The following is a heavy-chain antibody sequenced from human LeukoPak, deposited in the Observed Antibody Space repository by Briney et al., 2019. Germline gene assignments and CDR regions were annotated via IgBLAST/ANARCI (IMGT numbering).Heavy chain of an antibody. CDR2: TLLNGNNN. J-gene: IGHJ4*02. D-gene: IGHD3-9*01. Sequence: GGSLRLSCAASGFTFSNYGMHWVRQAPGKGLEWVAFTLLNGNNNYYADSVKGRFTISRDNSKSTLDLQMNSLRAEDTAVYYCAKDQGYGILTGYYHYWGQGTLVTVSS. CDR1: GFTFSNYG. V-gene: IGHV3-30*02. CDR3: AKDQGYGILTGYYHY.